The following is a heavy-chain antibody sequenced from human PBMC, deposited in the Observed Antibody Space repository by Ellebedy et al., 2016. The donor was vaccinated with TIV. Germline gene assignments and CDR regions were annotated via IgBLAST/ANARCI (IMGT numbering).Heavy chain of an antibody. Sequence: SETLSLTCTVSGDSISTYYWNWIRQPPGKGLEWIGYFYYSGSTNYNPSLKSRVTLSVDSFKNQFSLKLDSVTAADTAVYYCARDSKKGWAFDIWGQGTMVTVSS. V-gene: IGHV4-59*12. CDR2: FYYSGST. J-gene: IGHJ3*02. CDR1: GDSISTYY. CDR3: ARDSKKGWAFDI.